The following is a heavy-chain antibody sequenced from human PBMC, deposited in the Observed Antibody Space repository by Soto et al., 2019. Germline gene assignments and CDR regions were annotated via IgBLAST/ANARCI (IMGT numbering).Heavy chain of an antibody. CDR2: IFYSGST. Sequence: PSETLSLTCTVSGGSISNYYWSWIRQPPGRGLEWIGHIFYSGSTNYNPALKSRVTISVDTSKSQFSLTLTSVTAADTAVYYCARGPTAEKVDSWGQGILVTVSS. J-gene: IGHJ4*02. V-gene: IGHV4-59*01. CDR1: GGSISNYY. CDR3: ARGPTAEKVDS.